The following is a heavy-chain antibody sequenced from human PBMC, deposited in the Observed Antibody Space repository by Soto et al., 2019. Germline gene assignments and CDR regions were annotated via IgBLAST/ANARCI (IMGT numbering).Heavy chain of an antibody. CDR1: GFTFSSYG. CDR3: ARDGGGLGHLEWLLEFVYYYYGMDV. J-gene: IGHJ6*02. Sequence: QVQLVASGGGVVQPGRSLRLSCAASGFTFSSYGMHWVRQAPGKGLEWVAVIWYDGSNKYYADSVKGRFTISRDNSKNTLYLQMNSLRAEDTAVYYCARDGGGLGHLEWLLEFVYYYYGMDVWGQGTTITVSS. D-gene: IGHD3-3*01. V-gene: IGHV3-33*01. CDR2: IWYDGSNK.